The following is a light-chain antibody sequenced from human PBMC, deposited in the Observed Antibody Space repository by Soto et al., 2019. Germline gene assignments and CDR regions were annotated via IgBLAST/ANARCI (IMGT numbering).Light chain of an antibody. V-gene: IGKV3-11*01. CDR1: QSVSRY. CDR3: QQRSNLIT. J-gene: IGKJ5*01. CDR2: DTS. Sequence: EIVLTQSPGTLSFSPGERATLSCRASQSVSRYLAWYQQKPGQAPRLLMYDTSYRATGIPARFSGSGSGTDFTLTISSLEPDDFAIYYCQQRSNLITFGQGTRLEIK.